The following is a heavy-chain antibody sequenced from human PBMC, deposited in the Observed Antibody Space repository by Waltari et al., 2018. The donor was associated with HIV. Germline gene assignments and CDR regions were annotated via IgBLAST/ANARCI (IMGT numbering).Heavy chain of an antibody. D-gene: IGHD2-2*02. CDR1: GFTFSSYA. V-gene: IGHV3-23*04. Sequence: EVQLVESGGGLVQPGGSLRLSCAASGFTFSSYAMSWVQAPGKGLEWVSAISGSGGSTYYADSVNGRFTISRDNSKNTLYLQMNSLRAEDTAVYYCAKDHIVVVPAAIYYYGMDVWGQGTTVTVSS. CDR2: ISGSGGST. CDR3: AKDHIVVVPAAIYYYGMDV. J-gene: IGHJ6*02.